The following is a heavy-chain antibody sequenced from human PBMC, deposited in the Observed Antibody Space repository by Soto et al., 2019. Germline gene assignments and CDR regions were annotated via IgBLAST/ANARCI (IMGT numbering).Heavy chain of an antibody. CDR3: AREGYSNSWYAWGAFNS. J-gene: IGHJ3*02. D-gene: IGHD6-13*01. Sequence: QVQLQESGPGLVKPSETLSLTCTVSGGSISSYYWSWIRQPPGKGLEWIGYIYYSGSTNYNPSLKSRVTISVDTSKNKFSLKLSSVTAADTAVYYCAREGYSNSWYAWGAFNSWGQGTMVNVSS. CDR2: IYYSGST. V-gene: IGHV4-59*01. CDR1: GGSISSYY.